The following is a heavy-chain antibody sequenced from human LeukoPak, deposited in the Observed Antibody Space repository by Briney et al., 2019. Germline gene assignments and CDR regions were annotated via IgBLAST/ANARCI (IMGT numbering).Heavy chain of an antibody. D-gene: IGHD2-21*02. J-gene: IGHJ4*02. CDR1: GGSISSSNW. Sequence: SGTLSLTCAVSGGSISSSNWWSWVRQPPGKGLEWIGEYYHSGSTNNNPSLKSRVPISVDKSKNQFSLKLSSVTAADTAVYYCARVEADGGDDPRYYFDYWGQGTLVTVSS. V-gene: IGHV4-4*02. CDR3: ARVEADGGDDPRYYFDY. CDR2: YYHSGST.